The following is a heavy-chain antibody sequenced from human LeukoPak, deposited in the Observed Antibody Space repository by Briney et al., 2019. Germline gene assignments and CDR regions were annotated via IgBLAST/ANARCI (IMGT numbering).Heavy chain of an antibody. J-gene: IGHJ5*02. CDR3: ARHAAVEGSSGWSPLWWFDP. D-gene: IGHD6-19*01. Sequence: PSETLSLTCTVSGGSIRSYYWSWIRRPPGKGLEWIGYMHHSGSTKHNPYLKSRVAISVDTSKGQFSLKLSSVTAADTAVYYCARHAAVEGSSGWSPLWWFDPWGQGTLVTVSS. CDR1: GGSIRSYY. V-gene: IGHV4-59*08. CDR2: MHHSGST.